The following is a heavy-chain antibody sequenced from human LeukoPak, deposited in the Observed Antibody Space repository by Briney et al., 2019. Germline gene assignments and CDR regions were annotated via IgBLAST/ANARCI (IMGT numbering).Heavy chain of an antibody. D-gene: IGHD5-24*01. CDR3: ARDRLQLHS. J-gene: IGHJ4*02. CDR1: GGSFSGYY. Sequence: SETLSLTCAVYGGSFSGYYWNWIRQPPGKGLEWIGYIYYTGNTNYNPSLKSRVTISVDTSKNQFSLKLSSVTAADTAVYYCARDRLQLHSWGQGTLVTVSS. V-gene: IGHV4-59*01. CDR2: IYYTGNT.